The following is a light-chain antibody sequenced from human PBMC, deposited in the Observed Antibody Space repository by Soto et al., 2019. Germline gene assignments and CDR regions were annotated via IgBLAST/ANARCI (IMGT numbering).Light chain of an antibody. V-gene: IGKV1-5*01. Sequence: DIQMTQSPSTLSGSVGDRVTITCRASQTISSWLAWYQQKPGKAPKLLIYDASNLETGVPSRFSGSGSGTEFTLTITSLQPDDFATYYCQQYVFYRGTFGQGTKVDIK. CDR2: DAS. CDR3: QQYVFYRGT. CDR1: QTISSW. J-gene: IGKJ1*01.